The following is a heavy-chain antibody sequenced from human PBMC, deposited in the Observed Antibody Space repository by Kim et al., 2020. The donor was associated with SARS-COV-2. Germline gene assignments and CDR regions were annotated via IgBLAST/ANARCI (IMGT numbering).Heavy chain of an antibody. V-gene: IGHV3-11*06. CDR1: GFTFSDYY. J-gene: IGHJ4*02. D-gene: IGHD5-12*01. CDR3: ARGGEMATIPFDY. CDR2: ISSSSSYT. Sequence: GGSLRLSCAASGFTFSDYYMSWIRQAPGKGLEWVSYISSSSSYTNYADSVKGRFTISRDNAKNSLYLQMNSLRAEDTAVYYCARGGEMATIPFDYWGQGTLVTVSS.